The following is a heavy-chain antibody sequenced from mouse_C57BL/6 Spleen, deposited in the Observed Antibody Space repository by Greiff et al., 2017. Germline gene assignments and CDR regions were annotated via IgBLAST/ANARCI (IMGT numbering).Heavy chain of an antibody. J-gene: IGHJ4*01. CDR3: ARSRYYYGSSYGAMDY. V-gene: IGHV1-77*01. D-gene: IGHD1-1*01. CDR1: GYTFTDYY. CDR2: IGPGSGST. Sequence: QVQLQQSGAELVKPGASVKISCKASGYTFTDYYLNWVKQRPGQGLEWIGKIGPGSGSTYYNEKFKGKATLTADKSSSPAYMQLSSLTSEDSAVYFCARSRYYYGSSYGAMDYWGQGTSVTVSS.